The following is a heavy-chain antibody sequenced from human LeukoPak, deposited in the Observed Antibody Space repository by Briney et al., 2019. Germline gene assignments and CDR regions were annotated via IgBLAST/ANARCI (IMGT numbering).Heavy chain of an antibody. J-gene: IGHJ5*02. CDR3: ARHHSSGWYKSYWFDP. V-gene: IGHV4-39*01. CDR1: GGSISSSSYY. D-gene: IGHD6-19*01. Sequence: SETLSLTCTVSGGSISSSSYYWGWIRRPPGKGLEWIGSIYYSGSTYYNPSLKSRVTISVDTSKNQFSLKLSSVTAADTAVYYCARHHSSGWYKSYWFDPWGQGTLVTVSS. CDR2: IYYSGST.